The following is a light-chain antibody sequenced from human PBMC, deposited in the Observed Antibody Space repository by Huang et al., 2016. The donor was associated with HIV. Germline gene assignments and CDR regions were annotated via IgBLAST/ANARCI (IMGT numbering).Light chain of an antibody. Sequence: DILMTQSPVTLSVPPGERATLSCRASQHLGSNLAWYQQKPGHPPRLLIYDASTRATGAPARLSGSGSKTDFNLTIDSLQSEDSALYFCQQYNKWPRTFGQGTKLEIK. CDR1: QHLGSN. V-gene: IGKV3D-15*01. J-gene: IGKJ1*01. CDR3: QQYNKWPRT. CDR2: DAS.